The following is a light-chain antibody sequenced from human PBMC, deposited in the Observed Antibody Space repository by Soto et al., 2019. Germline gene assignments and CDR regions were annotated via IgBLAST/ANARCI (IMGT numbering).Light chain of an antibody. CDR1: QSFSSSY. CDR2: GAS. Sequence: EIVLTQSPGTLSLSPGERATLSCRASQSFSSSYLAWYQQKPGQAPRLLIYGASSRATGIPDRFSGRGSGTDFTLIISSLQPEDFAAYYCQQYGSSPHTFGQGTKLEIK. J-gene: IGKJ2*01. V-gene: IGKV3-20*01. CDR3: QQYGSSPHT.